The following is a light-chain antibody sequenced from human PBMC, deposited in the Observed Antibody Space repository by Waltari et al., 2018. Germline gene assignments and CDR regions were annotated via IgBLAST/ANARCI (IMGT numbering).Light chain of an antibody. Sequence: DIVLTQSPDFQSVTPKEKVTITCRASQSISSNLHWYKQKPDQSPRLLIRYASQSFSGVPSRFSGSGSGTDFTLTINSLEAEDAATYYCHQSSSSPYTFGQGTKLETK. J-gene: IGKJ2*01. V-gene: IGKV6-21*01. CDR2: YAS. CDR1: QSISSN. CDR3: HQSSSSPYT.